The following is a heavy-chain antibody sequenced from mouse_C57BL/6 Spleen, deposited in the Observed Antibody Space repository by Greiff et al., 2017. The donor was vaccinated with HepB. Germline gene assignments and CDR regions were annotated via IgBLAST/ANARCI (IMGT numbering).Heavy chain of an antibody. CDR3: ARSDYSNWDY. CDR2: IYPGDGDT. CDR1: GYAFSSSW. V-gene: IGHV1-82*01. J-gene: IGHJ2*01. Sequence: VQLQQSGPELVKPGASVKISCKASGYAFSSSWMNWVKQRPGKGLEWIGRIYPGDGDTNYNGKFKGKATLTADKSSSTAYMQLSSLTSEDSAVYFCARSDYSNWDYWGQGTTLTVSS. D-gene: IGHD2-5*01.